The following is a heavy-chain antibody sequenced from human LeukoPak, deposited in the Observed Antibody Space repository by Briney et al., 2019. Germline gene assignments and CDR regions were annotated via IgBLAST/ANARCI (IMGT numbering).Heavy chain of an antibody. J-gene: IGHJ3*02. Sequence: GGSLRLSCAASGFTFDDYAMHWVRQAPGKGLEWVSLISGDGGSTSYADSVKGRFTISRDNSKNSLYLQMNSLRTEDTALYYSAKESTYYYDSSGYYPDAFDIWGQGTMVTVSS. CDR1: GFTFDDYA. V-gene: IGHV3-43*02. CDR3: AKESTYYYDSSGYYPDAFDI. D-gene: IGHD3-22*01. CDR2: ISGDGGST.